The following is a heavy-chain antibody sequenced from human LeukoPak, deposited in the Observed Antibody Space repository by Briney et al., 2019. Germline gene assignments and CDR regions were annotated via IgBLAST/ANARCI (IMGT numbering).Heavy chain of an antibody. CDR3: AKDLWFGESSQPPYYFDY. J-gene: IGHJ4*02. CDR2: IKQDGSEK. D-gene: IGHD3-10*01. CDR1: GFTFSSYW. V-gene: IGHV3-7*01. Sequence: GGSLRLSCAASGFTFSSYWMSWVRQAPGKGLEWVANIKQDGSEKYYVDSVKGRFTISRDNAKNSLYLQMNSLRAEDTAVYYCAKDLWFGESSQPPYYFDYWGQGTLVTVSS.